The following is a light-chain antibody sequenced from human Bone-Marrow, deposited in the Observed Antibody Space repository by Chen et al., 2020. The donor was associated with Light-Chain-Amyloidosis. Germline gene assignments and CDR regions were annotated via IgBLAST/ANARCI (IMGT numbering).Light chain of an antibody. J-gene: IGLJ3*02. Sequence: HLLLTHSPSASASLGPSVKLPGTLSSGHSDYAITCHQQQTGKGPRYLVKVNDGGSHLKGDGIPYRFSGASSGAERYLTISSVQSEDEADYYCQAWDTGIQVFGGGTKLTVL. V-gene: IGLV4-69*01. CDR1: SGHSDYA. CDR2: VNDGGSH. CDR3: QAWDTGIQV.